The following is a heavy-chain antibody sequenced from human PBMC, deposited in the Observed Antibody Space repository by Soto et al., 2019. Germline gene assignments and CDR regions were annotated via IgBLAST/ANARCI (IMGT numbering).Heavy chain of an antibody. CDR3: ARRLYYDSSGFEGGGMDV. J-gene: IGHJ6*02. Sequence: SETLSLTCTGSGCSISSSSYYWGWIRQPPGKGLEWIGSIYYSGSTYYNPSLKSRVAISVDTSKNQFSLKLSSVTAADTAVYYCARRLYYDSSGFEGGGMDVWGQGTTVTVSS. D-gene: IGHD3-22*01. V-gene: IGHV4-39*01. CDR2: IYYSGST. CDR1: GCSISSSSYY.